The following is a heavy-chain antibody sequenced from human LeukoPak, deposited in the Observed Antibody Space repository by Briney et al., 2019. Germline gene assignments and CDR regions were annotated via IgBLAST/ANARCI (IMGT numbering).Heavy chain of an antibody. CDR2: INPNSGGT. V-gene: IGHV1-2*06. D-gene: IGHD1-14*01. CDR1: GYTFTGYY. J-gene: IGHJ5*02. Sequence: AASVKVSCKASGYTFTGYYMHWVRQAPGQGLEWMGRINPNSGGTNYAQKFQGRVTMTRDTSTSTVYMELSSLRSEDTAIYYCAKETPNTGWFDPWGRGTLVTVSS. CDR3: AKETPNTGWFDP.